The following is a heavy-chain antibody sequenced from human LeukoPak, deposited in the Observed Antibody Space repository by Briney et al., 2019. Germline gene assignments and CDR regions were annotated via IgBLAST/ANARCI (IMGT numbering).Heavy chain of an antibody. J-gene: IGHJ4*02. CDR3: ARRLGYSYGWAFDY. CDR2: IYSGGST. V-gene: IGHV3-53*04. Sequence: GGSLRLSCAASGFTVSSNYMSWVRQAPGKGLEWVSVIYSGGSTYYADSVKGRFTISRHNSKNTLYLQMNSLRAEDTAVYYCARRLGYSYGWAFDYWGQGTLVTVSS. D-gene: IGHD5-18*01. CDR1: GFTVSSNY.